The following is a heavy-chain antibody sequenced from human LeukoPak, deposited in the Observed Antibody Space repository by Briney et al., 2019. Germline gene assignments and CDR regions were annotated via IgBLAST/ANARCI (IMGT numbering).Heavy chain of an antibody. CDR3: ARGTYYYGSGSYPFDY. CDR1: GGSISSYY. CDR2: IYTSGST. D-gene: IGHD3-10*01. V-gene: IGHV4-4*07. J-gene: IGHJ4*02. Sequence: SETLSLTCSVSGGSISSYYWNWIRQPAGKGLEWIGRIYTSGSTNYNPSLKSRVTMSVDTSKNQFSLKLSSVTAADTAVYYCARGTYYYGSGSYPFDYWGQGTLVTVSS.